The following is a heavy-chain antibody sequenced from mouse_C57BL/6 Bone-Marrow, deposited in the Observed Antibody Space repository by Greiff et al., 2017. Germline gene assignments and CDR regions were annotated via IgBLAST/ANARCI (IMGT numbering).Heavy chain of an antibody. CDR3: ARKTTVVADFDY. D-gene: IGHD1-1*01. Sequence: QVQLQQSGAELARPGASVKMSCKASGYTFTSYTMHWVKQRPGQGLEWIGYINPSSGYTKYNQKFKDKATLTADKSSSTAYMQLSSLTSEDSAVYYCARKTTVVADFDYWGQGTTLTVSS. V-gene: IGHV1-4*01. J-gene: IGHJ2*01. CDR2: INPSSGYT. CDR1: GYTFTSYT.